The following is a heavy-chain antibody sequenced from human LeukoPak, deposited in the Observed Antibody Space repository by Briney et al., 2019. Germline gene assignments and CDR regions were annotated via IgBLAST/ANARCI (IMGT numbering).Heavy chain of an antibody. D-gene: IGHD6-25*01. V-gene: IGHV3-7*01. CDR2: IKPDGSEK. CDR1: GFTFSSYW. CDR3: ARSSSAAFDI. Sequence: GGSLRLSCAASGFTFSSYWMSWVRQAPGKGLEWVANIKPDGSEKKYVDSATGRFTISRDNAKNSLYLQMNSLRDEDTAVYYCARSSSAAFDIWGQGTMVTVSS. J-gene: IGHJ3*02.